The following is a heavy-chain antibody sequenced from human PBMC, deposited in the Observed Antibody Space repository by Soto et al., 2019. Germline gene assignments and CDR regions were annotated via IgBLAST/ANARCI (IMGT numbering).Heavy chain of an antibody. CDR2: IYYSGST. CDR3: ARLNSPAAAIDY. J-gene: IGHJ4*02. Sequence: VQLQESGPGLVKPSETLSLTCTVSGGSISSYYWSWIRQPPGKGLEWIGYIYYSGSTNYNPSLKSRVTISVDTSKNQFSLKLSSVTAADTAVYYCARLNSPAAAIDYWGQGTLVTVSS. D-gene: IGHD2-2*01. V-gene: IGHV4-59*08. CDR1: GGSISSYY.